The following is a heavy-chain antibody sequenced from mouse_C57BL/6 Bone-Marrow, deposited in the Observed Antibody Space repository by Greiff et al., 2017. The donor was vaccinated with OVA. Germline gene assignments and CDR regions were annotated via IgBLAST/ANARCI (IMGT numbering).Heavy chain of an antibody. V-gene: IGHV1-82*01. CDR1: GYAFSSSW. Sequence: QVQLQQSGPELVKPGASVKISCKASGYAFSSSWMNWVKQRPGKGLEWIGRIYPGDGDTNYNGKFKGKATLTADKSSSTAYMQLSSLTSEDSVVYFCARLRTGNWGQGTTLTVSS. CDR2: IYPGDGDT. CDR3: ARLRTGN. J-gene: IGHJ2*01.